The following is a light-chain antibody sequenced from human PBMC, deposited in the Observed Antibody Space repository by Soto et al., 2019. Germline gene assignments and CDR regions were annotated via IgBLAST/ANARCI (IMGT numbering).Light chain of an antibody. J-gene: IGLJ1*01. V-gene: IGLV2-14*01. CDR3: NACTVTNVYV. Sequence: QSVLTQPASVSGSPGQSITISCTGTRSDVGAHNFVSWYQHHPGKAPKLIIYDVSNRPSGVPTRFSGSKSGNTATLTISGLQAEDEADYYCNACTVTNVYVFGTGTKGTVL. CDR2: DVS. CDR1: RSDVGAHNF.